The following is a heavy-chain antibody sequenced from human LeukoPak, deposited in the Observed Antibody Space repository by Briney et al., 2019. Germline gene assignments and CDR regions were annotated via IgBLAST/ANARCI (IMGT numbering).Heavy chain of an antibody. CDR3: ARGGATSVDF. J-gene: IGHJ4*02. CDR2: TYYSGST. D-gene: IGHD1-26*01. V-gene: IGHV4-59*08. Sequence: PSETLSLTCTVSGGSISSYYWSWIRQPPGKGLEWIGYTYYSGSTNYNPSLKSRVTISVDTSKNQFSLKLSSVTAADTAIYYCARGGATSVDFWGQGTPVTVPS. CDR1: GGSISSYY.